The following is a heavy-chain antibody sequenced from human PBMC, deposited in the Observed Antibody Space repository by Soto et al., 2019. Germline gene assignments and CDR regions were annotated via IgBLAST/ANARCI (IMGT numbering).Heavy chain of an antibody. CDR1: GDSISTYY. CDR2: IYHSGST. V-gene: IGHV4-59*01. J-gene: IGHJ4*02. CDR3: ALVHSGYDVFWY. Sequence: PSETLSLTCTVSGDSISTYYWSWIRQPPGKGLEWIGYIYHSGSTNYNPSLKSRVTISGDRSKNQFSLKLNSVTAADTAVYYCALVHSGYDVFWYWAQGALVTVSS. D-gene: IGHD5-12*01.